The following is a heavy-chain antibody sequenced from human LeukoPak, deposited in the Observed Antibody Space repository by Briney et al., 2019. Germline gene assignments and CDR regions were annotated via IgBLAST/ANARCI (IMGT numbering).Heavy chain of an antibody. V-gene: IGHV4-39*01. J-gene: IGHJ6*03. Sequence: SETLSLTCSVSGGSISSDVYFWGWIRQPPGKGLEWIGSIHSSESIYSNPSLKSRVAMSVDTSSNQFSLKPTSVTAADTALYFCARQLYTSGSYYAPIDVWGKGTTVTISS. CDR3: ARQLYTSGSYYAPIDV. CDR2: IHSSESI. D-gene: IGHD3-10*01. CDR1: GGSISSDVYF.